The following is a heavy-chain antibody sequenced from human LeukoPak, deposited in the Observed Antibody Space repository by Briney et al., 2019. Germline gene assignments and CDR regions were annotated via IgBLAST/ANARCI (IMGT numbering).Heavy chain of an antibody. CDR2: MNPNSGNT. Sequence: ASVKVSCKASGYTFSSYDINWVRQATGQGLEWMGWMNPNSGNTGYAQKFQGRVTITRNTSISTAYMELSSLRSEDTAVYYCARGLPSRRQLVGDAFDIWGQGTMVTVSS. CDR3: ARGLPSRRQLVGDAFDI. CDR1: GYTFSSYD. D-gene: IGHD6-6*01. J-gene: IGHJ3*02. V-gene: IGHV1-8*01.